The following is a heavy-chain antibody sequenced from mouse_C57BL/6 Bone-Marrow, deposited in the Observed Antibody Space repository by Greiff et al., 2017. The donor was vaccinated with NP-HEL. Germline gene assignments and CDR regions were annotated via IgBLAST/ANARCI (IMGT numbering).Heavy chain of an antibody. CDR3: AREAGGYDGYYAMDY. CDR2: IDPTSGGT. V-gene: IGHV1-62-3*01. CDR1: GYTFTSYW. J-gene: IGHJ4*01. Sequence: VQLQQPGAELVKPGASVKLSSKASGYTFTSYWLPWVTQTPGRGLEWVGRIDPTSGGTKYHEKFKSHATLTVDKPSSTAYMQRSSLTCEDSAVYYGAREAGGYDGYYAMDYWGQGTSVTVSS. D-gene: IGHD2-3*01.